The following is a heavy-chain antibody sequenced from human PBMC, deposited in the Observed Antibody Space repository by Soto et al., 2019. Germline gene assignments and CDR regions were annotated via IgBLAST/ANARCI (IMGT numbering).Heavy chain of an antibody. CDR3: ARYDSSGSYQYFDF. J-gene: IGHJ4*02. CDR2: ISSYPGHT. D-gene: IGHD3-22*01. CDR1: GYNFKNYG. V-gene: IGHV1-18*01. Sequence: VASVKVSCKTSGYNFKNYGISWVRQAPGQGLEWMGWISSYPGHTKYSEKVQGRITVTPDTSTSTTYLELRSLTKDDTGVYYCARYDSSGSYQYFDFWGQGSLVTVSS.